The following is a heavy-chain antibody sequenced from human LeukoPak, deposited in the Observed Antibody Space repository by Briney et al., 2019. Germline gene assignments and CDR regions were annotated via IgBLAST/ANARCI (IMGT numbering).Heavy chain of an antibody. V-gene: IGHV4-61*02. CDR2: IYTSGST. J-gene: IGHJ3*02. Sequence: SETLSLTCTVSGDSMNSGSYFWNWIRQPAGKGLEWIGRIYTSGSTNYNPSLKSRVTMSVDTSKNQFSLKLSSVTAADTAVYYCAVTYYDFWSGYYQGAFDIWGQGTMVTVSS. D-gene: IGHD3-3*01. CDR1: GDSMNSGSYF. CDR3: AVTYYDFWSGYYQGAFDI.